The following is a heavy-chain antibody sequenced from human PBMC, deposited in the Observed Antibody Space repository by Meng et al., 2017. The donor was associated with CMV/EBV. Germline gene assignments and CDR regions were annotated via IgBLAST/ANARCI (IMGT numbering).Heavy chain of an antibody. CDR3: ARAYDFWSTGYYYYGMDV. CDR1: GFTFSSYA. CDR2: ISYDGSNK. V-gene: IGHV3-30*04. D-gene: IGHD3-3*01. J-gene: IGHJ6*02. Sequence: GGSLRLSCAASGFTFSSYAMHWVRRAPGKGLEWVAVISYDGSNKYYADSVKGRFTISRDNSKNTLYLQMNSLRAEDTAVYYCARAYDFWSTGYYYYGMDVWGQGTTVTVSS.